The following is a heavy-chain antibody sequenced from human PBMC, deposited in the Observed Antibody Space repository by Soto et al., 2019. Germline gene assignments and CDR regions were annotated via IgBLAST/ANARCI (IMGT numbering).Heavy chain of an antibody. CDR1: GFTISSNY. Sequence: EVQLVETVGGLIQPGGSLGLSCAASGFTISSNYMSWVRQAPGKGLGWVSVIYSAGSTYYADSVKGRITISRDNSKNTLYLQMNNLRGDEKAGDYCVRGGLEKDFDKWGPGTLGTGSS. J-gene: IGHJ4*02. D-gene: IGHD1-1*01. CDR2: IYSAGST. V-gene: IGHV3-53*02. CDR3: VRGGLEKDFDK.